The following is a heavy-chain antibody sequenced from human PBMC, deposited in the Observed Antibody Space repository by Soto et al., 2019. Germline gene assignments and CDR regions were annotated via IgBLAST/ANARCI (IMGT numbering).Heavy chain of an antibody. CDR3: ARVLSGSSLFDY. CDR1: GGSIISDY. J-gene: IGHJ4*02. CDR2: ISYSGST. V-gene: IGHV4-59*01. D-gene: IGHD1-26*01. Sequence: PSETLSLTCTVSGGSIISDYWSWIRQPPGKGLEWIGYISYSGSTNYNPSLKSLVTISVDTSKNQFSLKLFSVTAADTAVYYCARVLSGSSLFDYWGQGTLVTVPQ.